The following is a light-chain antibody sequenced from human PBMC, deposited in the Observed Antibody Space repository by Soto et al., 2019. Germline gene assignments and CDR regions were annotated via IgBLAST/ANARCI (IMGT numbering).Light chain of an antibody. J-gene: IGKJ4*01. Sequence: EKVLTQSPVTLSVSLGERATLSCRASQSITTNLAWYQQKPGQAPRLLIFGASNRATGIPARFSGSGSGTEFSLTISSLQSEDSAIYYCQQYNDGPPLIFGGGTKVEI. V-gene: IGKV3-15*01. CDR1: QSITTN. CDR2: GAS. CDR3: QQYNDGPPLI.